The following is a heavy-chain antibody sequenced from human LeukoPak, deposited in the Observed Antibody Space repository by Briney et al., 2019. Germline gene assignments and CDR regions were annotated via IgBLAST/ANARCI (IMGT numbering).Heavy chain of an antibody. CDR1: GGSISSSSYY. CDR2: IYYSGST. CDR3: AREGVTKYYFDY. D-gene: IGHD4-11*01. J-gene: IGHJ4*02. V-gene: IGHV4-39*07. Sequence: SETLSLTCTVSGGSISSSSYYWGWIRQPPGKGLEWIGSIYYSGSTYYNPSLKSRVTISVDTSKNQFSLKLSSVTAADTAVYYCAREGVTKYYFDYWGQGTLVTVSS.